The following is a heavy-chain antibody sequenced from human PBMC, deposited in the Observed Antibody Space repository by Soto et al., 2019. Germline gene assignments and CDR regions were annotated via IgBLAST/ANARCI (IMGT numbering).Heavy chain of an antibody. CDR2: SHQSGNT. CDR3: ARAKFILAEGP. J-gene: IGHJ5*02. Sequence: PSETLSLTCAVSGVSISSHDWWTWVRQPPGKGLEWIGESHQSGNTNYNSSLESRVTISLDKSKNLFSLQLNSVTVADTAVYYCARAKFILAEGPWGQGTLVTVSS. D-gene: IGHD2-21*01. CDR1: GVSISSHDW. V-gene: IGHV4-4*02.